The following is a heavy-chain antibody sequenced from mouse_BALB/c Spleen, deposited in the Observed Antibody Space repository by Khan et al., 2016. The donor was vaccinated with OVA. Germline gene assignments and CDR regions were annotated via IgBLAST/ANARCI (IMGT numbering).Heavy chain of an antibody. CDR2: ITPANGNT. V-gene: IGHV14-3*02. CDR1: GFNIKDTY. D-gene: IGHD6-1*01. Sequence: VQLQQSGAELVKPGASVKLSCTASGFNIKDTYIHWVKRRPEQGLEWIGRITPANGNTEYDPKFQGKATMRADTSSNTAYLQLSSLTSGDTAVYYCVRPSDDPRNFGVWGAGTTVTVSS. CDR3: VRPSDDPRNFGV. J-gene: IGHJ1*01.